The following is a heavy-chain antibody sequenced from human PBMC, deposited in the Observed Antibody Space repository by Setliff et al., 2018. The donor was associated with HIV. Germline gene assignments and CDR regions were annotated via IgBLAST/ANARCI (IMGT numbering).Heavy chain of an antibody. CDR2: MHPNSGAT. CDR3: ASGKGVRGVIITGGLDV. CDR1: GYSFTGYY. D-gene: IGHD3-10*01. Sequence: ASVKVSCKASGYSFTGYYVNWVRQAPGQGLEWMGWMHPNSGATGYAQKFQGRVTMTRDTSTSTAYMELRSLTSEDTAVYYCASGKGVRGVIITGGLDVWGRGTMVTVSS. V-gene: IGHV1-8*02. J-gene: IGHJ6*04.